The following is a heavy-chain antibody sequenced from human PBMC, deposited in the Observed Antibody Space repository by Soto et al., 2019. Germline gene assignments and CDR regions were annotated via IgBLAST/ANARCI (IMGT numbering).Heavy chain of an antibody. CDR3: ARGISNTRYYYYYGMDV. CDR2: INPSGGIT. Sequence: AAVKVSCKASGYTLTSYYLHWVRQAPGQGPEWMGIINPSGGITNDAQKFQDGVTMTSDTSTSTVYIELSSPRSEDTAVYYCARGISNTRYYYYYGMDVWGQGTTVTVSS. CDR1: GYTLTSYY. J-gene: IGHJ6*02. V-gene: IGHV1-46*01. D-gene: IGHD2-2*01.